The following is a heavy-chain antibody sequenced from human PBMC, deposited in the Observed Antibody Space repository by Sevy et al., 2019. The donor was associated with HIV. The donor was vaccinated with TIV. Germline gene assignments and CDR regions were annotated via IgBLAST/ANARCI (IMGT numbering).Heavy chain of an antibody. CDR1: GYTFTAYH. CDR3: SRETWYFAI. J-gene: IGHJ1*01. V-gene: IGHV1-2*02. CDR2: VYPNSGDT. Sequence: ASVKVSCKTSGYTFTAYHMHWMRQAPGQGLDWMGWVYPNSGDTEYAQKFQGRVTMTTDISINTVYMELSGLRSDDTAMYYCSRETWYFAIWGQGTLVTVSS. D-gene: IGHD6-13*01.